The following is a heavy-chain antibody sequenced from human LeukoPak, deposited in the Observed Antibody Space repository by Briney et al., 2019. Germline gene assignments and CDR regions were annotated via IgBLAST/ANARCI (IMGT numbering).Heavy chain of an antibody. J-gene: IGHJ4*02. Sequence: PGGSLRLSFAAPGFTFSSYAINGARKPPAKGWGGGAVISYDGTNKYYADSVKGRFTISRDNSKNTLYLQMNSLRAEDTAVYYCARDTGFSGSYSDYWGQGTLVTVSS. CDR1: GFTFSSYA. CDR3: ARDTGFSGSYSDY. CDR2: ISYDGTNK. V-gene: IGHV3-30*04. D-gene: IGHD1-26*01.